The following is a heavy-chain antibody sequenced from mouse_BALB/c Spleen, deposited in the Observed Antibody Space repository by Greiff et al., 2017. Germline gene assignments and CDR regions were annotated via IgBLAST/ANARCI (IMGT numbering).Heavy chain of an antibody. D-gene: IGHD2-3*01. J-gene: IGHJ4*01. CDR2: ISTYYGDA. V-gene: IGHV1-67*01. Sequence: QVQLKESGAELVRPGVSVKISCKGSGYTFTDYAMHWVKQSHAKSLEWIGVISTYYGDASYNQKFKGKATMTVDKSSSTAYMELARLTSEDSAVYYCARGDDGYLEGEMDYWGQGTSVTVSS. CDR1: GYTFTDYA. CDR3: ARGDDGYLEGEMDY.